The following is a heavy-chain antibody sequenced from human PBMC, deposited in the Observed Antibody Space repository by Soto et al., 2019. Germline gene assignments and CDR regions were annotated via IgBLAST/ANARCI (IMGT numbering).Heavy chain of an antibody. CDR3: ASAVNYYGSGTYAY. CDR2: IRGNNGNT. Sequence: QVQLVQSGSEVKKPGASVKVACKTSGYNFIRIGISWVRQAPGQGLEWMGWIRGNNGNTKFAQNLQGRLTMTTDTSTSTAYMELRSLRSDDTAVYYCASAVNYYGSGTYAYWGQGTLVTISS. CDR1: GYNFIRIG. J-gene: IGHJ4*02. D-gene: IGHD3-10*01. V-gene: IGHV1-18*01.